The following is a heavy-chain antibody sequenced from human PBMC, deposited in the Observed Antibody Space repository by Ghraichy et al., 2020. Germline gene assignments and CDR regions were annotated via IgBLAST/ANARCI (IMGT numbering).Heavy chain of an antibody. V-gene: IGHV3-53*01. Sequence: GESLNISCAASGFTVSSNYMSWVRQAPGKGLEWVSVIYSGGSTYYADSVKGRFTISRDNSKNTLYLQMNSLRAEDTAVYYCARDGRAQYGDYGGEYFDYWGQGTLVTVSS. CDR3: ARDGRAQYGDYGGEYFDY. D-gene: IGHD4-17*01. CDR1: GFTVSSNY. CDR2: IYSGGST. J-gene: IGHJ4*02.